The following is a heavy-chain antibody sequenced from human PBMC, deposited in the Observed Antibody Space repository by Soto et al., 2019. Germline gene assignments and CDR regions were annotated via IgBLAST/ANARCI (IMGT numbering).Heavy chain of an antibody. V-gene: IGHV1-18*01. CDR2: ISAYNDNT. J-gene: IGHJ5*02. Sequence: GASVKVSCKASGYTFTSYGISWVRQAPGQGLEWLGWISAYNDNTNYAQKFQGRVTITADESTSTAYMELSSLRSEDTAVYYCARDRNSIRGFDPWGQGTLVTVSS. CDR1: GYTFTSYG. CDR3: ARDRNSIRGFDP.